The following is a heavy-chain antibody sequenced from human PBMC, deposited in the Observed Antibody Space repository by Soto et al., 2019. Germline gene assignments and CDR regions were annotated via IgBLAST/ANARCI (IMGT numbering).Heavy chain of an antibody. CDR1: GFTFSNYW. Sequence: EVQLVESGGGLVQPGGSLRLSCAASGFTFSNYWMSWVRQAPGKGLEWVANIKQDGSEKYYVDSVKGRFTISRDNAKNSLYLQMNSLRAEDTAVYYCARNRREYSYGDYYYIDVWGKGTTVTVS. D-gene: IGHD5-18*01. CDR3: ARNRREYSYGDYYYIDV. J-gene: IGHJ6*03. CDR2: IKQDGSEK. V-gene: IGHV3-7*01.